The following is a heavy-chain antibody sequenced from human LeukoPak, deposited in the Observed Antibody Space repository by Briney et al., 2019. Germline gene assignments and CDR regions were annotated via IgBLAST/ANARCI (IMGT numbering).Heavy chain of an antibody. CDR2: ISSDGNNK. V-gene: IGHV3-30*18. CDR1: GFICSTHG. J-gene: IGHJ4*02. D-gene: IGHD5-12*01. Sequence: GGSLRLSCVVSGFICSTHGMHWVRQVPGKGLEWVAVISSDGNNKYYADSVKGRFTISRDNSKNTLYLQMNSLRTEDTALYYCAKGRSPEYDYWTGYLHGGFDYWGQGTLVTVSS. CDR3: AKGRSPEYDYWTGYLHGGFDY.